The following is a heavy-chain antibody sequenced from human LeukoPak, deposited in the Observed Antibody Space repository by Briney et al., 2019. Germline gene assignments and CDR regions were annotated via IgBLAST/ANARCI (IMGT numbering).Heavy chain of an antibody. D-gene: IGHD3-10*01. V-gene: IGHV4-31*03. CDR1: GGSISSGGYY. CDR3: ARDNYGSGSYTYYFDY. CDR2: IYYSGST. J-gene: IGHJ4*02. Sequence: SQTLSLTCTVSGGSISSGGYYWSWIRQHPGKGLERIGYIYYSGSTYYNPSLKSRVTISVDTSKNQFSLKLSSVTAADTAVYYCARDNYGSGSYTYYFDYWGQGTLVTVSS.